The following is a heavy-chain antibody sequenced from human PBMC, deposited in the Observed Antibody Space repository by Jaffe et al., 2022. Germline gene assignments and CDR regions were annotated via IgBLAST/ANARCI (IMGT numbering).Heavy chain of an antibody. CDR2: INAGNGNT. CDR3: ATMTIGYSSGWAPFDY. Sequence: QVQLVQSGAEVKKPGASVKVSCKASGYTFTSYAMHWVRQAPGQRLEWMGWINAGNGNTKYSQKFQGRVTITRDTSASTAYMELSSLRSEDTAVYYCATMTIGYSSGWAPFDYWGQGTLVTVSS. J-gene: IGHJ4*02. V-gene: IGHV1-3*01. D-gene: IGHD6-19*01. CDR1: GYTFTSYA.